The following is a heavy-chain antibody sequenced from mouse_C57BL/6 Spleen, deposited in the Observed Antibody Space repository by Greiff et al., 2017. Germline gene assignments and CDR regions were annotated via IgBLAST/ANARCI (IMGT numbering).Heavy chain of an antibody. CDR3: ARGAYVYERALAF. V-gene: IGHV1-64*01. J-gene: IGHJ3*01. CDR2: IHPNSGST. Sequence: QVQLQQPGAELVKPGASVKLSCKASGYTFTSYWMHWVKQRPGQGLEWIGMIHPNSGSTNYNEKFKSKATLTVDKSSSTAYRQLSSLTSEDSAVYYCARGAYVYERALAFWGQGTLVTVSA. D-gene: IGHD2-2*01. CDR1: GYTFTSYW.